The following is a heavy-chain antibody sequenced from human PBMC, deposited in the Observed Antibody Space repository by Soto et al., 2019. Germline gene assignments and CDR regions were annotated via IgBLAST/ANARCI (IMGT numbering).Heavy chain of an antibody. CDR3: ARGPTYYDFWSGPKANTIGYFDY. CDR1: GFTFSSYA. V-gene: IGHV3-30-3*01. J-gene: IGHJ4*02. CDR2: ISYDGSNK. Sequence: GGSLRLSCAASGFTFSSYAMHWVRQAPGKGLEWVAVISYDGSNKYYADSVKGRFTISRDNSKNTLYLQMNSLRAEDTAVYYCARGPTYYDFWSGPKANTIGYFDYWGQGTLVTVSS. D-gene: IGHD3-3*01.